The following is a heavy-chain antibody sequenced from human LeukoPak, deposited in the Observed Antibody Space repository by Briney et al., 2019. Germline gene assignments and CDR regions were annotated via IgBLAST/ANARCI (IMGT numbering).Heavy chain of an antibody. CDR3: TRDLTDY. J-gene: IGHJ4*02. Sequence: GRSLRLSCAASAFTFSGSAMRWVRQASGKGLEWVGRIRSKANSYATAYAASVKGRFTISRDDSKNTAYLQMNSLKTEDTAVYYCTRDLTDYWGQGTLVTVSS. CDR1: AFTFSGSA. CDR2: IRSKANSYAT. V-gene: IGHV3-73*01.